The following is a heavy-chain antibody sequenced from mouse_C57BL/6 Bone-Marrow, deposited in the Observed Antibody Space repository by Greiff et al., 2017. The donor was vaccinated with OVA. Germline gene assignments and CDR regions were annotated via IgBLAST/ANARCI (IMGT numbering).Heavy chain of an antibody. J-gene: IGHJ4*01. CDR1: GFNIKNTY. Sequence: DVQLQESVAELVRPGASVKLSCTASGFNIKNTYMHWVKQRPEQGLEWIGRIDPANGNPKYAPKFQGKATITADTSSNTAYLQISSLTSEDTAIYYCARSPHYYGSRGYAMDYWGQGTSVTVSS. CDR3: ARSPHYYGSRGYAMDY. V-gene: IGHV14-3*01. CDR2: IDPANGNP. D-gene: IGHD1-1*01.